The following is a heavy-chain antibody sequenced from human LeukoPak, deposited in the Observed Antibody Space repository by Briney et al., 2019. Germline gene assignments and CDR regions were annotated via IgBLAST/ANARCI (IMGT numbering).Heavy chain of an antibody. V-gene: IGHV4-59*01. CDR3: ARERAPPTGTNWFDP. Sequence: SETLSLTCTVSGGSISSYYWSWIRQPPGKGLEWIGYIYYSGSTNYNPSLKSRVTISVDTSKNQFSLKLSSVTAADTAVYYCARERAPPTGTNWFDPWGQGTLVTVSS. J-gene: IGHJ5*02. CDR2: IYYSGST. D-gene: IGHD1-1*01. CDR1: GGSISSYY.